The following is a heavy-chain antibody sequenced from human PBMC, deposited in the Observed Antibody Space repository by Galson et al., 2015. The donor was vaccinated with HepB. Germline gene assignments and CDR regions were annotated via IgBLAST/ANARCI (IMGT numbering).Heavy chain of an antibody. Sequence: LRLSCAASGFTFSLYGMHWVRQAPGKGLEWVAVISYDGSNKYYTDSVKGRFSISRDNAKRTLFLQMNSLRDEDRALYYCARGSQWLQIPLSFFDYWGQGTLVTVSS. J-gene: IGHJ4*02. CDR2: ISYDGSNK. CDR1: GFTFSLYG. CDR3: ARGSQWLQIPLSFFDY. D-gene: IGHD5-24*01. V-gene: IGHV3-30*03.